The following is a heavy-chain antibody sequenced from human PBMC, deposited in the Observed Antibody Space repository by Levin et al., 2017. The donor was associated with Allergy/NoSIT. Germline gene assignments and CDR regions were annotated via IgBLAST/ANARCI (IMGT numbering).Heavy chain of an antibody. Sequence: GGSLRLSCKASGYTLTAYLMHWVRQAPGQGLEWMGWINPDSGGTNYAQKFQGRVTMTRDTSISTAYMELTRLRSDDTAVYYCARGYYLDYWGQGSLVTVSS. CDR3: ARGYYLDY. CDR1: GYTLTAYL. CDR2: INPDSGGT. V-gene: IGHV1-2*02. J-gene: IGHJ4*02.